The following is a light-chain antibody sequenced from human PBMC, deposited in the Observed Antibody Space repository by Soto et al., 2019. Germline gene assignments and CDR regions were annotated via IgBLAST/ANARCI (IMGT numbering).Light chain of an antibody. Sequence: QSALTQPASVSGSPGQSITISCTGTSSDVGGYQYVSWFQQYPGKVPKLIIYEVTDRPSGVSNRVSASKSGNTASLTISGLQAEDEADYYCSSYTRQSTYVFGTGTKLTVL. V-gene: IGLV2-14*03. CDR2: EVT. CDR1: SSDVGGYQY. CDR3: SSYTRQSTYV. J-gene: IGLJ1*01.